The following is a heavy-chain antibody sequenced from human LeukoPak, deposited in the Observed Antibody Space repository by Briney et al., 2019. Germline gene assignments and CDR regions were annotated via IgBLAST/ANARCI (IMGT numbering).Heavy chain of an antibody. CDR3: VAGGVMGFSFDY. CDR2: IIPILGIA. Sequence: ASVKVSCKASGGTFSSYAISWVRQAPGQGLEWMARIIPILGIANYAQKFQGRVTITADKSTSTAYMELSSLRSEDTAVYYCVAGGVMGFSFDYWGQGTLVTVS. V-gene: IGHV1-69*04. J-gene: IGHJ4*02. D-gene: IGHD3-16*01. CDR1: GGTFSSYA.